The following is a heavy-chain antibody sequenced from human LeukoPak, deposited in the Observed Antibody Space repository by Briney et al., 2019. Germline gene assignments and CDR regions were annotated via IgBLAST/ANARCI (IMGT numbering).Heavy chain of an antibody. CDR3: AREVPYYGMDV. CDR1: GFTFSSYE. J-gene: IGHJ6*02. V-gene: IGHV3-48*03. CDR2: ISSSGSTI. Sequence: PGGPLRLSCAASGFTFSSYEMNWVRQAPGKGLEWVSYISSSGSTIYYADSVKGRFTISRDNAKNSLYLQMNSLRAEDTAVYYCAREVPYYGMDVWGQGTTVTVS.